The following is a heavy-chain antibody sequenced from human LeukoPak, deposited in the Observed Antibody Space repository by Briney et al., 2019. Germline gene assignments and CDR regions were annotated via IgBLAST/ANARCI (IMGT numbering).Heavy chain of an antibody. Sequence: SETLSLTCTVSGGSISSSSYYWSWIRQPPGKGLEWIGYIYYSGSTNYNPSLKSRVTISVDTSKNQFSLKLSSVTAADTAVYYCARTSSGWPYYFDYWGQGTLVTVSS. CDR2: IYYSGST. D-gene: IGHD6-19*01. J-gene: IGHJ4*02. V-gene: IGHV4-61*05. CDR1: GGSISSSSYY. CDR3: ARTSSGWPYYFDY.